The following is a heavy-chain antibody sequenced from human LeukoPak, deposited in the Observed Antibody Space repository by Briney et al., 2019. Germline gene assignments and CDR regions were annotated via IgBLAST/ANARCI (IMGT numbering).Heavy chain of an antibody. CDR3: ASDDGSGWEGVLWY. CDR1: GGTFSSYT. CDR2: IIPILGIA. Sequence: SVKVSCKASGGTFSSYTISWVRQAPGQGLEWMGRIIPILGIANYAQKFQGRVTITADKSTSTAYMELSSLRSEDTAVYYCASDDGSGWEGVLWYWGQGTLVTVSS. J-gene: IGHJ4*02. V-gene: IGHV1-69*02. D-gene: IGHD6-19*01.